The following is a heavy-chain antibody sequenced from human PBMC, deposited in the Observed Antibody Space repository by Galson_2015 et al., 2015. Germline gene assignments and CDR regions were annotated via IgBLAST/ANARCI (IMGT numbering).Heavy chain of an antibody. CDR2: ISACNGNT. CDR1: GYTFTSYG. Sequence: SVKVSCKASGYTFTSYGISWVRQAPGQGLEWMGWISACNGNTNYAQKLQGRVTMTTDTSTSTAYMKLRSMRSDDTAVYYCARESIAVAGKRGDYWGQGTLVTVSS. CDR3: ARESIAVAGKRGDY. V-gene: IGHV1-18*04. D-gene: IGHD6-19*01. J-gene: IGHJ4*02.